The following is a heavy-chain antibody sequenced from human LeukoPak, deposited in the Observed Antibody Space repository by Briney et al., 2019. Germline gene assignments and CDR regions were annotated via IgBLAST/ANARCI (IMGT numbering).Heavy chain of an antibody. CDR1: GYSFTTSW. CDR2: IYPGDSDT. CDR3: ARARFCSGGSCYAEN. Sequence: GESLKISFKGSGYSFTTSWIGWVRQMPGKGLEWMGIIYPGDSDTRYSPSFQGQVTISADKSITTAYLHWSSLKASDTAMYYCARARFCSGGSCYAENWGQGTPVTVPS. V-gene: IGHV5-51*01. D-gene: IGHD2-15*01. J-gene: IGHJ4*02.